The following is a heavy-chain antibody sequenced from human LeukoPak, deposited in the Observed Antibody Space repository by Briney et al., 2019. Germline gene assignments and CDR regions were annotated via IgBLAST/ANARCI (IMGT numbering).Heavy chain of an antibody. Sequence: GASVKVSCKASGGTFSSYAISWVRQAPGQGLEWMGRIVPIFGTANYAQKFQGRVTISTDESTSTAYMELSRLRSEDTAVYYCARDKVGAAIVFDIWGQGTMVTVYS. CDR1: GGTFSSYA. V-gene: IGHV1-69*05. J-gene: IGHJ3*02. CDR2: IVPIFGTA. CDR3: ARDKVGAAIVFDI. D-gene: IGHD2-15*01.